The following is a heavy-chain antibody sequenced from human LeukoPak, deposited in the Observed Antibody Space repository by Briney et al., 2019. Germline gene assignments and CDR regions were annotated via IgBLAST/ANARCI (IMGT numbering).Heavy chain of an antibody. V-gene: IGHV4-34*01. Sequence: PSETLSLTCAVYGGSFSGYYWSWLRQPPGKGLEWIGEINHRGSTNCNPSLKSRVTISVDTSKNQFSLKLSSVTAADTAVYYCARRERGYSYGTRIDYWGQGTLVTVSS. D-gene: IGHD5-18*01. CDR2: INHRGST. J-gene: IGHJ4*02. CDR1: GGSFSGYY. CDR3: ARRERGYSYGTRIDY.